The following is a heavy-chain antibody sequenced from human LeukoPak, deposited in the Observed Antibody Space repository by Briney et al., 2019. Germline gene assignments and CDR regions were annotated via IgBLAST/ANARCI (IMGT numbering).Heavy chain of an antibody. V-gene: IGHV4-59*01. CDR1: GDSISSYH. CDR3: ARVGRGDHTWGSYYYDH. CDR2: ISYSVST. D-gene: IGHD3-16*01. Sequence: SETLSFTCTVSGDSISSYHWSWIRQPPGKGLEWIGYISYSVSTNYNPSLKSRVTISVDTSKNQFSLKLSSVTAADTAVYYCARVGRGDHTWGSYYYDHWGQGTLVTVSS. J-gene: IGHJ4*02.